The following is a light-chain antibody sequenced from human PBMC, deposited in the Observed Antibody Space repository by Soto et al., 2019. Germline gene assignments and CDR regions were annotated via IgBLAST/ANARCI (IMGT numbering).Light chain of an antibody. V-gene: IGKV3-20*01. CDR1: QSVVDSY. CDR3: QQYGNSPT. J-gene: IGKJ1*01. CDR2: GAS. Sequence: EMVVTQSPATLSVSPGERATLSCRASQSVVDSYLAWYQQKPGQAPRLLIHGASWRATAIPDRFTGSGSGTDFTLTISRLEPEDFAVYYCQQYGNSPTFGQGTKVDIK.